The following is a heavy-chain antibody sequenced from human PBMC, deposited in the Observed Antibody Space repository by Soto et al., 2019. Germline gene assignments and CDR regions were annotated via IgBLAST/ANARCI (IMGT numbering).Heavy chain of an antibody. Sequence: GGSLRLSCAASGFTFIRYYMTWVRQAPGEGLEWISYISSAGDYTDYADSVKGRFTISRDNTRDSLFLQMNSLRVEDTAVYYCVRANWNVDYWGRGTRVTVSS. CDR2: ISSAGDYT. V-gene: IGHV3-11*06. CDR1: GFTFIRYY. J-gene: IGHJ4*02. CDR3: VRANWNVDY. D-gene: IGHD1-1*01.